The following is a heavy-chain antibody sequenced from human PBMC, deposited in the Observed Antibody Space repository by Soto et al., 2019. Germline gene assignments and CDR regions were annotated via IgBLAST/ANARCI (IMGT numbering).Heavy chain of an antibody. CDR2: INPSGGST. D-gene: IGHD3-22*01. CDR3: VKGEYYYDGSGHYPFDY. J-gene: IGHJ4*02. CDR1: GYTFTSYY. Sequence: ASVKVSCKASGYTFTSYYMHWVRQAPGQGLEWMGIINPSGGSTSYAQKFQGRVTMTRGTSTSTVYMELSSLRVEDTAVYYCVKGEYYYDGSGHYPFDYWGQGTLVTVS. V-gene: IGHV1-46*01.